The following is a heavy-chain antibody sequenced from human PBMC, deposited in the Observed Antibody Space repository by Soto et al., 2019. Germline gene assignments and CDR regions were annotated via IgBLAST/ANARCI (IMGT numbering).Heavy chain of an antibody. CDR1: GLTFSSYS. J-gene: IGHJ4*02. CDR2: IYGGGTT. Sequence: GGSLRVSCAASGLTFSSYSMSWVRQAPGKGLEWVSVIYGGGTTYYADSVKGRFTISRDNSKNTLYLQMNSLRAEDTAVYYCVQTTGWPGFDFWGQGTLVTVSS. V-gene: IGHV3-53*01. D-gene: IGHD6-19*01. CDR3: VQTTGWPGFDF.